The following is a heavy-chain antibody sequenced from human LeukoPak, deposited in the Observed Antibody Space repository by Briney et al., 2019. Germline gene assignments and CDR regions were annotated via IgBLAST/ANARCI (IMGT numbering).Heavy chain of an antibody. CDR1: GFTFSSYA. CDR3: ARKYSSGWYTYYGMDV. Sequence: GGSLRLSCAASGFTFSSYAMHWVRQAPGKGLEWVAVISYDGSNKYYADSVKGRFTISRDNSKNTLYPQMNSLRAEDTAVYYCARKYSSGWYTYYGMDVWGQGTTVTVSS. D-gene: IGHD6-19*01. V-gene: IGHV3-30-3*01. CDR2: ISYDGSNK. J-gene: IGHJ6*02.